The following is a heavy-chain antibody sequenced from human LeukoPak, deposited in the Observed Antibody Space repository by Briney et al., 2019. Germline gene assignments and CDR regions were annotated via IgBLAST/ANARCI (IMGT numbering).Heavy chain of an antibody. J-gene: IGHJ6*03. CDR3: ARQGGDYYGSGSYYTPPNYYYYYMDV. CDR2: IYHSGST. V-gene: IGHV4-4*02. CDR1: GGSISSSNW. Sequence: PSETLSLTCAVSGGSISSSNWWSWVRQPPGKGLEWIGEIYHSGSTNYNPSLKSRVTISVDKSKNQFSRKLSSVTGADTAVYYCARQGGDYYGSGSYYTPPNYYYYYMDVWGKGTTVTISS. D-gene: IGHD3-10*01.